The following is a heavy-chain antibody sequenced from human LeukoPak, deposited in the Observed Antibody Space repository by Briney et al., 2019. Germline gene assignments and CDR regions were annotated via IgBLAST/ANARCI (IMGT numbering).Heavy chain of an antibody. CDR1: GYTFNTYG. CDR2: ISTYDGNT. V-gene: IGHV1-18*01. Sequence: ASVKVSCKASGYTFNTYGISWVRQAPGQGLEWMGWISTYDGNTNCAQNLQGRVTMTTDTSTRTAYMELRSLRSGDTAVYYCARWSYSSDWYFGTFDIWGQGTTVTISS. D-gene: IGHD6-19*01. J-gene: IGHJ3*02. CDR3: ARWSYSSDWYFGTFDI.